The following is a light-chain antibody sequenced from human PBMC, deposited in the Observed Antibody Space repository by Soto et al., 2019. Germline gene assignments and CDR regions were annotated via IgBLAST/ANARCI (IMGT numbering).Light chain of an antibody. CDR2: GAS. V-gene: IGKV1-39*01. CDR1: QTISIY. CDR3: QQSFTSPLT. Sequence: DIQMTQSPSSLSVSVGDTVTITCRASQTISIYLNWYQQKPGKAPKLLIYGASSLQGGVPSRFSGSGSGTDFTLTIRGLQPEDCATYFCQQSFTSPLTFGGGTTVEIK. J-gene: IGKJ4*02.